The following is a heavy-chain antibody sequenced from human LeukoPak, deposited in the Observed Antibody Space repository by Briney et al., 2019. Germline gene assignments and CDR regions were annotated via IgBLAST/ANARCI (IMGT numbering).Heavy chain of an antibody. J-gene: IGHJ5*02. CDR2: INPSGGST. Sequence: ASVKVSCKASGYTFTSYYMHWVRQALGQGLEWMGIINPSGGSTSYAQKFQGRVTMTRDTSTSTVYMELSSLRSEDTAVYYCARDRGEMATTPYNWFDPWGQGTLVTVSS. D-gene: IGHD5-24*01. V-gene: IGHV1-46*01. CDR3: ARDRGEMATTPYNWFDP. CDR1: GYTFTSYY.